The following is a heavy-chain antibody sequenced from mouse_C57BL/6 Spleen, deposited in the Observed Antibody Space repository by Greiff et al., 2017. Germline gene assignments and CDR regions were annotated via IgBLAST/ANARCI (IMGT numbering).Heavy chain of an antibody. CDR3: ARGGSLDYGYFDV. V-gene: IGHV5-4*01. J-gene: IGHJ1*03. Sequence: EVQVVESGGGLVKPGGSLKLSCAASGFTFSSYAMSWVRQTPEKRLEWVATISDGGSYTYYPDNVKGRFTISRDNAKNNLYLQMSHLKSEDTAMYYCARGGSLDYGYFDVWGTGTTVTVSS. CDR2: ISDGGSYT. CDR1: GFTFSSYA. D-gene: IGHD3-1*01.